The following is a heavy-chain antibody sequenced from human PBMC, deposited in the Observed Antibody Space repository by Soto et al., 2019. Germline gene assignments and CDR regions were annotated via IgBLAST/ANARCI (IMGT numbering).Heavy chain of an antibody. D-gene: IGHD3-22*01. Sequence: GGSLRLSCAASRFTFSTYAMSWVRQAPGKRLEWVSAISGTGGSTYYADSVKGRFTISRDDSKNTLYLQMNSLRAEDTAVYYCAKRSGIVVVISSLDYWGQGTQVTVSS. CDR3: AKRSGIVVVISSLDY. CDR1: RFTFSTYA. CDR2: ISGTGGST. J-gene: IGHJ4*02. V-gene: IGHV3-23*01.